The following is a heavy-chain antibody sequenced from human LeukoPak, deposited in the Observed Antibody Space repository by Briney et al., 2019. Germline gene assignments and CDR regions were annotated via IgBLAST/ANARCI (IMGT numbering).Heavy chain of an antibody. CDR2: ISGDGGST. CDR3: ATNYYDSSGYYSYWYFDL. J-gene: IGHJ2*01. CDR1: GFTFDDYA. D-gene: IGHD3-22*01. Sequence: GGSLRLSCAASGFTFDDYAMHWVRQAPGKGLEGVSLISGDGGSTYYADSVKGRFTISRDNSKDSLYLQMNSLRTEDTALYYCATNYYDSSGYYSYWYFDLWGRGTLVTVSS. V-gene: IGHV3-43*02.